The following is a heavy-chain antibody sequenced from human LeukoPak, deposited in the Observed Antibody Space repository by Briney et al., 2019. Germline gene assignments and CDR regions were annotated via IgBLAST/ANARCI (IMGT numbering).Heavy chain of an antibody. V-gene: IGHV1-2*02. CDR3: ARVDTAMVAGGGDY. Sequence: ASVKVSCKASGYTFTGYYMHWVRQAPGQGLEWMGWINPNSGGTKYAQKFKGRVTMTRDTSIITAYRELSRLRSEDTAVYYCARVDTAMVAGGGDYWGQGTLVTVSS. CDR1: GYTFTGYY. CDR2: INPNSGGT. D-gene: IGHD5-18*01. J-gene: IGHJ4*02.